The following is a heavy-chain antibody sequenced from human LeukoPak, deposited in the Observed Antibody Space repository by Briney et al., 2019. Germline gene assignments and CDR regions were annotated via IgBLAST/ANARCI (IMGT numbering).Heavy chain of an antibody. CDR3: VAVWGSYGDAFDI. J-gene: IGHJ3*02. D-gene: IGHD3-16*01. Sequence: SETLSLTCSVSGGSISSISYYWGWLRQPPGKGLEWIGSIYYSGSTYYNASLKSRVTISGDPPKNQFSLKLSSVTAADTALYYCVAVWGSYGDAFDIWGQGTMVTVSP. CDR2: IYYSGST. CDR1: GGSISSISYY. V-gene: IGHV4-39*01.